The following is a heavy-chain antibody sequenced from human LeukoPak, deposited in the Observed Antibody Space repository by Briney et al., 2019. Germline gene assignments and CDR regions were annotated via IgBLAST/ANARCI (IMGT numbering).Heavy chain of an antibody. J-gene: IGHJ4*02. CDR2: IYYSGST. CDR3: ARNLDHCSSTSCYETAFDY. Sequence: SETLSLTCTVSGGSISSYYWSWIRQPPGKGLEWIGYIYYSGSTNYNPSLKSRVTISVDTSKNQFSLKLSSVTAADTAAYYCARNLDHCSSTSCYETAFDYWGQGTLVTVSS. V-gene: IGHV4-59*01. CDR1: GGSISSYY. D-gene: IGHD2-2*01.